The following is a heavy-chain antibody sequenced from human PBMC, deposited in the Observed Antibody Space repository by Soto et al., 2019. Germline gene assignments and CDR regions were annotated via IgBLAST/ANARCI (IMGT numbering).Heavy chain of an antibody. D-gene: IGHD6-13*01. J-gene: IGHJ4*02. Sequence: QITLKESGPPLVKPTQTLTLTCTFSGFSLSTSGVGVGWIRQPPGKALEWLALIYWDDDKRYSPSLKSRLTXTKXTPKNQAVLTITNMDPLDTATYYCAHVAGGMTFDYWGQGTLVTVSS. CDR2: IYWDDDK. CDR1: GFSLSTSGVG. CDR3: AHVAGGMTFDY. V-gene: IGHV2-5*02.